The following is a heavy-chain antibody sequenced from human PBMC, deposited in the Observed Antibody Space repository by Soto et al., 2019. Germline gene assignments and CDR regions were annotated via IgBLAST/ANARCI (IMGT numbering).Heavy chain of an antibody. CDR2: INHSGST. Sequence: SETLSLTCAVYGGSFSGYYWSWIRKSPGKGLEWIGEINHSGSTNYNPSLKSRVTISVDTSKNQFSLKLSSVTAADTAVYYCARGGWNYARWFDPWGQGTLVTVSS. V-gene: IGHV4-34*01. J-gene: IGHJ5*02. CDR1: GGSFSGYY. D-gene: IGHD1-7*01. CDR3: ARGGWNYARWFDP.